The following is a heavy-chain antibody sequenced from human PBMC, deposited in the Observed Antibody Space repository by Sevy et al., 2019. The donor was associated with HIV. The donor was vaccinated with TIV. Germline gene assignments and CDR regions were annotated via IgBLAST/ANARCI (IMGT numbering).Heavy chain of an antibody. Sequence: GGSLRLSCAASGFSFSSYAMSWVRQAPGKGLEWVSGISGSGGSTYYADSVKGRFTISRDNSKNTLYLQMNSLRAEDTALYYCAKAIDSSGYYYFDYWGQGTLVTVSS. J-gene: IGHJ4*02. CDR2: ISGSGGST. V-gene: IGHV3-23*01. D-gene: IGHD6-19*01. CDR3: AKAIDSSGYYYFDY. CDR1: GFSFSSYA.